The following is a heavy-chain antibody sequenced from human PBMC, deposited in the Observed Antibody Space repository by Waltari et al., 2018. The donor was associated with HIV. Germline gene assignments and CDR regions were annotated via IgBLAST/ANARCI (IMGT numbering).Heavy chain of an antibody. D-gene: IGHD2-2*01. CDR1: GGAFRGYY. V-gene: IGHV4-34*01. J-gene: IGHJ4*02. CDR3: ARGGLSSSSWYYFEH. Sequence: QVQLHQWGAGLLKPSETLSLTCAVSGGAFRGYYWSWIRQPPGKGLEWIGEINHSGSTNYSPSLKSRVTVSIDTSRNRFSLTLTSVTAADTAVYYCARGGLSSSSWYYFEHWGQGSLLTVSS. CDR2: INHSGST.